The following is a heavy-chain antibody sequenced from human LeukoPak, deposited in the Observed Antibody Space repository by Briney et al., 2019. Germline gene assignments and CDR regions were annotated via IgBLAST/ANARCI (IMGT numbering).Heavy chain of an antibody. CDR2: INHSGST. D-gene: IGHD3-22*01. V-gene: IGHV4-34*01. CDR3: ARVRSSGYYPGDFDY. J-gene: IGHJ4*02. CDR1: GGSFSGYY. Sequence: SETLSLTCAVYGGSFSGYYWSWIRQPPGKGLEWIGEINHSGSTNYNPSLKSRVTISVDTSKNQFSLKLSSVTAADTAVYYCARVRSSGYYPGDFDYWGQGTLVTVSS.